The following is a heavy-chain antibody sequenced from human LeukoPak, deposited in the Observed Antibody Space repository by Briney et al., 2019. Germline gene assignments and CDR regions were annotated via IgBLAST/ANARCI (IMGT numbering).Heavy chain of an antibody. CDR2: IIPIFGTA. D-gene: IGHD3-9*01. CDR1: GGTFSSYA. J-gene: IGHJ4*02. V-gene: IGHV1-69*06. Sequence: SVKVFCKASGGTFSSYAISWVRQAPGQGLEWMGGIIPIFGTANYAQKFQGRVTITADKSTSTAYMELSSLRSEDTAVYYCAREIGNDILTGSAFDYWGQGTLVTVSS. CDR3: AREIGNDILTGSAFDY.